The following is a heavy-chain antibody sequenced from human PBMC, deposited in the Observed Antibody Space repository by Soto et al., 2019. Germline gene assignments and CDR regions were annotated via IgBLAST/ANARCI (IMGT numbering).Heavy chain of an antibody. CDR1: GYTFTSYD. D-gene: IGHD5-18*01. CDR2: MNPNSGNT. J-gene: IGHJ6*03. Sequence: QVQLVQSGAEVKKPGASVKVSCKASGYTFTSYDINWVRQATGQGLEWMGWMNPNSGNTGYAQKFQGRVTMTRNTSISTAYMELSSLRSEDTAVYYCARGLDTAMVDYYYMDVWGKGTTVTVSS. V-gene: IGHV1-8*01. CDR3: ARGLDTAMVDYYYMDV.